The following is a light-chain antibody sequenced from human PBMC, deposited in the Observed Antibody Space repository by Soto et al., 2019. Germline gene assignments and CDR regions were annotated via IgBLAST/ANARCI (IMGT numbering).Light chain of an antibody. CDR1: QNVYNN. Sequence: EIVMTQSPATLSVSPGEGATLSCKASQNVYNNLAWYQQRPGQPPRLLIYDASTSATGISARFSGSGYVTEFTPTISSLQSEDFAVYFCQQCRNWPLTFGGGTKVEIK. V-gene: IGKV3-15*01. J-gene: IGKJ4*01. CDR2: DAS. CDR3: QQCRNWPLT.